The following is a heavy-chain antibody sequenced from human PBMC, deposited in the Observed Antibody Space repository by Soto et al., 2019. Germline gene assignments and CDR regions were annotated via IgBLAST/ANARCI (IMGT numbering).Heavy chain of an antibody. CDR3: ARPRSGSYYYGMDV. J-gene: IGHJ6*02. V-gene: IGHV1-8*01. CDR1: GYTCTSYD. Sequence: QVQLVQSGAEVKKPGASVKVSCKASGYTCTSYDINWVRQATGQGLERMGWMNPNSGNTGYAQKFQGRVTMTRNTSIITAYMELSSLRSEDTAVYYCARPRSGSYYYGMDVWGQGTAVTVSS. CDR2: MNPNSGNT. D-gene: IGHD3-3*01.